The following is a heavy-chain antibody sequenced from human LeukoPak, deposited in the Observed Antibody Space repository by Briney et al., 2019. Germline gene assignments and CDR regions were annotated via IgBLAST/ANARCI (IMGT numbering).Heavy chain of an antibody. V-gene: IGHV4-34*01. D-gene: IGHD7-27*01. J-gene: IGHJ3*02. CDR2: INHSGST. CDR1: GGSFSGYY. CDR3: ARDLGDAFDI. Sequence: PSETLSLTCAVYGGSFSGYYWSWIRQPPGKGLEWIGEINHSGSTNYNPSLKSRVTISVDTSKNQFSLKLSSVTAADTAVYYCARDLGDAFDIWGQGTMVTVSS.